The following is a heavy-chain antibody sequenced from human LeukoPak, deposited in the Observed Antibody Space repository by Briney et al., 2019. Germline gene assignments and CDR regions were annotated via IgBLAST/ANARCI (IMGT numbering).Heavy chain of an antibody. D-gene: IGHD3-10*01. CDR1: GFTFSSYE. V-gene: IGHV3-48*03. J-gene: IGHJ6*02. CDR3: ARAPGGGYYYYYGMDV. Sequence: PGGSLRLSCAASGFTFSSYEMNWVRQAPGKGLEWVSYISSSGSTIYYADSVKGRFTISRDNAKNSLYLQMNSLRAEDTAVYYCARAPGGGYYYYYGMDVWAQGTTVTVSS. CDR2: ISSSGSTI.